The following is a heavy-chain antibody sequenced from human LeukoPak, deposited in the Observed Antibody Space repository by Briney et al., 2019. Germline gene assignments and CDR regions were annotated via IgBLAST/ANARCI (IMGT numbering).Heavy chain of an antibody. D-gene: IGHD3-10*01. V-gene: IGHV4-59*01. CDR3: ARRTMVRGLKNYYYYYMDV. J-gene: IGHJ6*03. CDR1: GGSISSYY. CDR2: IYYSGST. Sequence: SETLSLTCTVSGGSISSYYWSWIRQPPGKGLEWIGYIYYSGSTNYNPSLKSRVTISVDTSKNQFSLKLSSVTAADTAVYYCARRTMVRGLKNYYYYYMDVWGKGTTVTVSS.